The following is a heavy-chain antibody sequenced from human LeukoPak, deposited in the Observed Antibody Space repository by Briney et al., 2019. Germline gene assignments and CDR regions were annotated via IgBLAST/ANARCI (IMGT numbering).Heavy chain of an antibody. CDR1: GFTFSNYA. CDR2: ISSVDDAT. CDR3: TTGRRVG. D-gene: IGHD3-10*01. Sequence: GGSLRLSCAASGFTFSNYAMSWVRQAPGKGLEWVSVISSVDDATYYADSVEGRFTISRDNSRNTVYLQINSLRAEDTAVYYCTTGRRVGWGQGTLVTVSS. V-gene: IGHV3-23*01. J-gene: IGHJ4*02.